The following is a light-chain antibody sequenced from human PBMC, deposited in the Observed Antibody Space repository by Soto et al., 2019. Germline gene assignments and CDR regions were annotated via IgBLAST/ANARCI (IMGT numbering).Light chain of an antibody. CDR3: LQYSSSPPHP. J-gene: IGKJ2*01. V-gene: IGKV3-20*01. Sequence: EIVLTQSPGTLSLSPGERATLSCRASQSVSNNYIAWYQQKPGQAPRLLIFGSSDRATGIPDRFSGSRSGTDFTLTISRLLLDNFAVYSCLQYSSSPPHPFGQGTNLEF. CDR1: QSVSNNY. CDR2: GSS.